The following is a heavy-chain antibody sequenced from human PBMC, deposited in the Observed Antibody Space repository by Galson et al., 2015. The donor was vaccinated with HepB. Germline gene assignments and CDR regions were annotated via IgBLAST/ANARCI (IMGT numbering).Heavy chain of an antibody. CDR3: AKGGYCSSTSCYLKAFYYYYGMDV. V-gene: IGHV3-30*04. J-gene: IGHJ6*02. D-gene: IGHD2-2*01. CDR2: ISYDANIQ. Sequence: SLRLSCAASGFTFSYYAVHWVRQAPGKGLEWVAAISYDANIQYYTDSVKGRFTISRDNSKNTLYLQMNSLRAEDTAVYYCAKGGYCSSTSCYLKAFYYYYGMDVWGQGTTVTVSS. CDR1: GFTFSYYA.